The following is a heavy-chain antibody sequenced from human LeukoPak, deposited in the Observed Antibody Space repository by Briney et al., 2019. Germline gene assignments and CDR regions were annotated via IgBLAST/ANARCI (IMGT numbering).Heavy chain of an antibody. CDR3: ARDAGSWYY. CDR2: ISAGGDST. CDR1: GFAFGSSA. J-gene: IGHJ4*02. D-gene: IGHD6-13*01. V-gene: IGHV3-23*01. Sequence: GGSLRLSCAASGFAFGSSALGWVRQPPGKGLQWVSSISAGGDSTYYADSVKGRFTISRDNSKNTLYLQMNSLRVEDTAIYYCARDAGSWYYWGQGTLVTVSS.